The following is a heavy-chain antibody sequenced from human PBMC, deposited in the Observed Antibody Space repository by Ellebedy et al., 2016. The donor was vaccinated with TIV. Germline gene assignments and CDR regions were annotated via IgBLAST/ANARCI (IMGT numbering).Heavy chain of an antibody. D-gene: IGHD1-7*01. CDR2: IYSDGRT. Sequence: GGSLRLXCADSGFTVSSNHMSWVRQAPGKGLEWVSVIYSDGRTYYADSVKGRFTISRDNSNNTLYLQMNNLRAEDTAVYYCARANRYNWNYVAAFDIWGRGTMVTVSS. CDR1: GFTVSSNH. CDR3: ARANRYNWNYVAAFDI. J-gene: IGHJ3*02. V-gene: IGHV3-53*01.